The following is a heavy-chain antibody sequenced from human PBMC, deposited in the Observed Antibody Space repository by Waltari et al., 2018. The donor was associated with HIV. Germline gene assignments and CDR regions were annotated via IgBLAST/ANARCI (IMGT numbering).Heavy chain of an antibody. V-gene: IGHV3-74*01. CDR3: ARDDYDFWSGPRRDKNYGMDV. J-gene: IGHJ6*02. Sequence: LVQSGGGLVQPGGSLRLSCAASGFSFSVYWMHWVRQSPWKGREWVSAIHSDGRDATYADAVKGRFSVSRDNAKNTLFLEMSSLRVEDTAVYYCARDDYDFWSGPRRDKNYGMDVWGQGTAVTVSS. CDR1: GFSFSVYW. CDR2: IHSDGRDA. D-gene: IGHD3-3*01.